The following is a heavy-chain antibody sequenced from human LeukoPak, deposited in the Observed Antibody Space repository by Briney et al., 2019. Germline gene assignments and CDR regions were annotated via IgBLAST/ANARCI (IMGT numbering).Heavy chain of an antibody. CDR1: GGSISSYY. CDR2: IYYSGST. J-gene: IGHJ4*02. Sequence: SETLSLTCTVSGGSISSYYWSWIRQPPGKGLEWIGHIYYSGSTNYNPSLKSRVTISVDTSKNQFSLKLSSVTAADTAVYYCARSVVAATPHFDYWGQGTLVTVSS. D-gene: IGHD2-15*01. V-gene: IGHV4-59*08. CDR3: ARSVVAATPHFDY.